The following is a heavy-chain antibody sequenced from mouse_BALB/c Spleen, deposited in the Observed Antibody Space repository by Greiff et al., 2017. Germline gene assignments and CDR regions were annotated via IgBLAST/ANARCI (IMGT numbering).Heavy chain of an antibody. CDR2: IWAGGST. CDR1: GFSLTSYG. CDR3: AGGNRTPFAY. Sequence: QVQLKESGPGLVAPSQSLSITCTVSGFSLTSYGVHWVRQPPGKGLEWLGVIWAGGSTNYNSALMSRLSISIDNSKSQVFLNMNSLQTDDTAMYYCAGGNRTPFAYWGQGTLVTVSA. D-gene: IGHD2-1*01. V-gene: IGHV2-9*02. J-gene: IGHJ3*01.